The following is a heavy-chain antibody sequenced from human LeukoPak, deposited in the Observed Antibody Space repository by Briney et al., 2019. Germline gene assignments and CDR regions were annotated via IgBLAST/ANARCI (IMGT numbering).Heavy chain of an antibody. CDR2: IYSGGST. CDR1: GFTVSSNY. V-gene: IGHV3-53*01. D-gene: IGHD2-2*01. J-gene: IGHJ5*02. CDR3: ARGAPYCSSTSCYVNWFDP. Sequence: GGSLRLSCAASGFTVSSNYMSWVRQAPGKGLEWVSVIYSGGSTYYADSVKDRFTISRDNSKNTLYLQMNSLRAEDTAVYYCARGAPYCSSTSCYVNWFDPWGQGTLVTVSS.